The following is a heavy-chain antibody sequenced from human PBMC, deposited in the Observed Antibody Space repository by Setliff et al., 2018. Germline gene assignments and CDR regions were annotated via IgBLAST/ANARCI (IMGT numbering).Heavy chain of an antibody. CDR1: GGSISSSSYY. CDR2: IYYSGST. D-gene: IGHD3-3*01. J-gene: IGHJ4*02. V-gene: IGHV4-39*07. CDR3: ARAQSWSGGPYYFDN. Sequence: SETLSLTCTVSGGSISSSSYYWGWIRQPPGKGLEWIGSIYYSGSTYYNPSLKSRVTISVDTSKNQFSLKLSSVTAADTAVYYCARAQSWSGGPYYFDNWGQGTLVTVS.